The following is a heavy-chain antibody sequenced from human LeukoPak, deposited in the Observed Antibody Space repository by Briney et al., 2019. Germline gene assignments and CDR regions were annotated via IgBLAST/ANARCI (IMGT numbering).Heavy chain of an antibody. CDR3: AKDRALYGDYESVWMSHRY. D-gene: IGHD4-17*01. CDR1: GFTFSSYA. J-gene: IGHJ4*02. CDR2: ISGSGGST. Sequence: QPGGSLRLSCAASGFTFSSYAMSWVRQAPGKGLEWVSAISGSGGSTYYADSVKGRFTISRDNSKNTLYLQMNSLRAEDTAVYYCAKDRALYGDYESVWMSHRYWGQGTLVTVSS. V-gene: IGHV3-23*01.